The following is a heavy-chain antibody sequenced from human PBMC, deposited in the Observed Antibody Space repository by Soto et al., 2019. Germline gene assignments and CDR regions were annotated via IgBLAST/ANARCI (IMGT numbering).Heavy chain of an antibody. V-gene: IGHV3-74*01. CDR1: GFTFSSYW. J-gene: IGHJ6*02. CDR2: INSDGSST. D-gene: IGHD3-10*01. CDR3: ASSLWFGENPVNYYYYYGMDV. Sequence: GGSLRLSCAASGFTFSSYWMHWVRQAPGKGLVWVSRINSDGSSTSYADSVKGRFTISRDNAKNTLYLQMNSLRAEDTAVYYCASSLWFGENPVNYYYYYGMDVWGQGTTVTVSS.